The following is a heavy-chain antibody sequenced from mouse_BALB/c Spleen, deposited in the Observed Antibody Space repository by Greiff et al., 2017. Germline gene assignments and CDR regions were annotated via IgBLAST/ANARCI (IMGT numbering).Heavy chain of an antibody. Sequence: QVQLQQPGAELVKPGASVKLSCKASGYTFTSYWMHWVKQRPGQGLEWIGEINPSNGRTNYNEKFKSKATLTVDKSSSTAYMQLSSLTSEDSAVYYCARYPCAYWGQGTLVTVSA. J-gene: IGHJ3*01. CDR1: GYTFTSYW. V-gene: IGHV1S81*02. CDR2: INPSNGRT. CDR3: ARYPCAY.